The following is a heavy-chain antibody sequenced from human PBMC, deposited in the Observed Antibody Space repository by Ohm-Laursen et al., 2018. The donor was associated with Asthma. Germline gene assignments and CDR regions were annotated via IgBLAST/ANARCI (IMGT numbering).Heavy chain of an antibody. J-gene: IGHJ4*02. Sequence: SLRLSCSASGFTFSSYDMHWVRQAPGKGLEWVAVISYDGSNKYYADSVKGRFTISRDNSKNTLYLQMNSLRAEDTAVYYCARELAVAGSDYWGQGTLVTVSS. V-gene: IGHV3-30-3*01. CDR2: ISYDGSNK. D-gene: IGHD6-19*01. CDR1: GFTFSSYD. CDR3: ARELAVAGSDY.